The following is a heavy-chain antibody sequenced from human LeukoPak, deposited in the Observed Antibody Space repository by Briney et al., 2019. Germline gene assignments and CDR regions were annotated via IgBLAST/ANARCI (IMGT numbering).Heavy chain of an antibody. CDR1: GYTFTGYY. CDR2: INPSSGGT. Sequence: ASVKVSCTPSGYTFTGYYIQWVRQAPRQGLEWMGWINPSSGGTNYAQKFQGRVTMTRDTSISTAYMELSRLRSDDTAVYYCARQSSDYDILTGSHWGQGTLVTVSS. J-gene: IGHJ4*02. V-gene: IGHV1-2*02. D-gene: IGHD3-9*01. CDR3: ARQSSDYDILTGSH.